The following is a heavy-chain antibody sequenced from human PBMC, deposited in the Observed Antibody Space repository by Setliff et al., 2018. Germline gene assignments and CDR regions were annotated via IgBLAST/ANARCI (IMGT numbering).Heavy chain of an antibody. J-gene: IGHJ4*02. CDR3: ARTPPNRGLSNGWYVDY. D-gene: IGHD6-19*01. V-gene: IGHV1-18*01. CDR2: ISAYDGNT. Sequence: ASVKVSCKASGYTFTNYGITWVRQAPGQGLEWMAWISAYDGNTKYTLKLQGRVTLTTDTPTTTAYTDLRGLRSDDTAVYYCARTPPNRGLSNGWYVDYWGQGALVTVSS. CDR1: GYTFTNYG.